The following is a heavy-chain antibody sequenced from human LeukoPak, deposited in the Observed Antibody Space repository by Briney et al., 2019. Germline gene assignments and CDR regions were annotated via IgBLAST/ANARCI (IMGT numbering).Heavy chain of an antibody. Sequence: GGSLRLSCAASGFTFSSYAMSWVRQAPGKGLEWVSVIYTAGNTYYADSVKGRFTISGHNSKNTLFLQMNSLRPEDTAVYYCARDDIAVAGKDYWGPGTLVTVSS. CDR1: GFTFSSYA. CDR3: ARDDIAVAGKDY. V-gene: IGHV3-53*04. CDR2: IYTAGNT. D-gene: IGHD6-19*01. J-gene: IGHJ4*02.